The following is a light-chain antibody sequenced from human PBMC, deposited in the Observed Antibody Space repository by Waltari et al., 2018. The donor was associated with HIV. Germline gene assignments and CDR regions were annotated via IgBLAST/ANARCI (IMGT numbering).Light chain of an antibody. CDR3: QQRSNWPPYT. Sequence: EIVLTQSPATLSLSPGERATLSCRASQSVSNYLAWYQQKPGQAPRLLIYDASKRATAIPARFSGSGSVTDFTLTITSLEPEDFAVYYCQQRSNWPPYTVGQGTKLEIK. CDR1: QSVSNY. J-gene: IGKJ2*01. CDR2: DAS. V-gene: IGKV3-11*01.